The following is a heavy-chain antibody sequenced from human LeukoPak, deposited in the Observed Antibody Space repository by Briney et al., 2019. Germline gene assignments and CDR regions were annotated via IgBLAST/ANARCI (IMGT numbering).Heavy chain of an antibody. V-gene: IGHV5-51*01. CDR1: GYRFTNYW. CDR2: IFPGDSDT. J-gene: IGHJ3*02. Sequence: GESLKISCKGSGYRFTNYWIGWVRQMPGKGLEWMGIIFPGDSDTRYSPSFQGQVTISADKSISTAYLQWSSLKASDTAMYYCARPWLGDSSDAFDIWGQGTMVTVSS. D-gene: IGHD3-22*01. CDR3: ARPWLGDSSDAFDI.